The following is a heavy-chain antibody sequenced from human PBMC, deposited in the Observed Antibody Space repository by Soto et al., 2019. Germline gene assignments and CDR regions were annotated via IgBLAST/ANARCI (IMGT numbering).Heavy chain of an antibody. V-gene: IGHV1-18*01. CDR1: GHTFTDYG. CDR2: ISTSNGNT. CDR3: ARDYDYVWGTYRHPPYY. D-gene: IGHD3-16*02. J-gene: IGHJ4*02. Sequence: QVRVVQSGPEVKRPGASVTISGKTSGHTFTDYGITWVLQDPGQGLEWMGWISTSNGNTDYSQKFQGRVTMTTDTATNTVYMEVRSLTSDDTGTYYCARDYDYVWGTYRHPPYYWGQGTLVTVSS.